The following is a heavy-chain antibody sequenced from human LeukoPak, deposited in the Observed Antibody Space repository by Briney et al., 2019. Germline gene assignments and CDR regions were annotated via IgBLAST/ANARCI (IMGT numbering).Heavy chain of an antibody. Sequence: SETLSLTCTVSGGSISSSSYYWGWLRQPPGKGLEWIGSIYYSGSTYYNPSLKSRVTISVDTSKNQFSLKLSSVTAADTAVYYCATDVNPNYFDYWGQGTLVTVSS. CDR1: GGSISSSSYY. CDR2: IYYSGST. CDR3: ATDVNPNYFDY. V-gene: IGHV4-39*02. D-gene: IGHD1-14*01. J-gene: IGHJ4*02.